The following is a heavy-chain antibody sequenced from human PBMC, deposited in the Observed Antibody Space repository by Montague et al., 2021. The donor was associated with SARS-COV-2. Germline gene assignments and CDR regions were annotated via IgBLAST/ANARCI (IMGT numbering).Heavy chain of an antibody. J-gene: IGHJ4*02. CDR1: GFTFSSYD. Sequence: SRSLSLSASGFTFSSYDMHWVRQATGKGLECVSIINTAGDTYYPGSVKGRFTISRDNAKNSLYLQMNSLRAGDTAVYYCARGDRTGWQTDYWGQGTLVTVSS. CDR3: ARGDRTGWQTDY. D-gene: IGHD6-19*01. CDR2: INTAGDT. V-gene: IGHV3-13*04.